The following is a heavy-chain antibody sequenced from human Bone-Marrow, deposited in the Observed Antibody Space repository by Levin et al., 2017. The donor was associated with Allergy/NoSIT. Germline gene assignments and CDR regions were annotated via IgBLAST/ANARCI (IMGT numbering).Heavy chain of an antibody. CDR1: GFTFSGYT. CDR2: ISASGDTS. CDR3: VRDEKVSSGYYWDY. D-gene: IGHD3-22*01. V-gene: IGHV3-23*01. Sequence: PGGSLRLSCAASGFTFSGYTMSWVRQAPGKGLEWVSAISASGDTSFYADSVKGRFTISRDNSKNTLYLQMTSLGAEDTAIYYCVRDEKVSSGYYWDYWGQGTLISVSS. J-gene: IGHJ4*02.